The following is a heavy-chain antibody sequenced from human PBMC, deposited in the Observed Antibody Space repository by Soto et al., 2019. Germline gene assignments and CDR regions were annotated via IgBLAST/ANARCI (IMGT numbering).Heavy chain of an antibody. D-gene: IGHD3-10*01. V-gene: IGHV3-23*01. CDR2: ISGSGGST. CDR3: ASLMAQGGIDV. J-gene: IGHJ6*02. Sequence: LRLSCAASGFTFSSYAMSWVRQAAGKGLEWGSAISGSGGSTYYADSVKGRFTISRDNSKNTLYLQMNSLRAEDTAVYYCASLMAQGGIDVWGQGTPVTVSS. CDR1: GFTFSSYA.